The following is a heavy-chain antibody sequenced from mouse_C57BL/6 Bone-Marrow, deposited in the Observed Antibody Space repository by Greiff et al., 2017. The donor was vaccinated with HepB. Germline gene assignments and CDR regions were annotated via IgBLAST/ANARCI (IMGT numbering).Heavy chain of an antibody. Sequence: QVHVKQPGTELVKPGASVKLSCKASGYTFTSYWMHWVKQRPGQGLEWIGNINPSNGGTNYNEKFKSKATLTVDKSSSTAYMQLSSLTSEDSAVYYCARPSMVGYYFDYWGQGTTLTVSS. D-gene: IGHD2-1*01. CDR1: GYTFTSYW. V-gene: IGHV1-53*01. CDR3: ARPSMVGYYFDY. CDR2: INPSNGGT. J-gene: IGHJ2*01.